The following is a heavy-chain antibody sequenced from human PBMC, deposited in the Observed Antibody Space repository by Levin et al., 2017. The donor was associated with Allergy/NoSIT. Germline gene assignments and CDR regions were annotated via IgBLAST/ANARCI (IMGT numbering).Heavy chain of an antibody. CDR2: IVASGAST. D-gene: IGHD3-16*02. V-gene: IGHV3-23*01. J-gene: IGHJ4*02. CDR3: TKDDLFARGATYRYSGFDS. Sequence: SCAGSGFIFSTYALSWVRQAPGKGLEWVSGIVASGASTYYADSVKGRFTISRDNSKNTLYLQMESLRAEDTAMYYCTKDDLFARGATYRYSGFDSWGQGTPVTVSS. CDR1: GFIFSTYA.